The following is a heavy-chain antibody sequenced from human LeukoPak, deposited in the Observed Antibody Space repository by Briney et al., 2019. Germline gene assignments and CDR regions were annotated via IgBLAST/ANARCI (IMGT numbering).Heavy chain of an antibody. CDR3: ASTHYGSGSNYDRDSYYFDS. J-gene: IGHJ4*02. CDR2: ISSSSSYI. CDR1: GFTFSSYS. Sequence: PGGSLRLSCAASGFTFSSYSMNWVRQAPGKGLEWVSSISSSSSYIYYADSVKGRFTISRDNAKNSLYLQMNSLRAEDTAVYYCASTHYGSGSNYDRDSYYFDSWGQGSLVTVSS. D-gene: IGHD3-10*01. V-gene: IGHV3-21*01.